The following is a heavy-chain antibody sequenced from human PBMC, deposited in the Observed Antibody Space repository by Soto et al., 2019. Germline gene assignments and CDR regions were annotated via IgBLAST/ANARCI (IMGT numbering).Heavy chain of an antibody. D-gene: IGHD4-17*01. Sequence: SETLSLTCAVSGGSISSSNWWSWVRQPPGKGLEWIGEIYHSGSTNYNPSLKSRVTISVDKSKNQFSLKLSSVTAADTAVYYCATITTTVTTSPGDMDVWGQGTTVTVSS. V-gene: IGHV4-4*02. J-gene: IGHJ6*02. CDR3: ATITTTVTTSPGDMDV. CDR2: IYHSGST. CDR1: GGSISSSNW.